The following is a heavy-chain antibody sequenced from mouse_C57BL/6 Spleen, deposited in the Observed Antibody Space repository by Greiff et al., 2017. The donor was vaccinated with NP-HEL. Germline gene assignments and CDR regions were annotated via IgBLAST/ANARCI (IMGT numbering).Heavy chain of an antibody. Sequence: VQLQQPGAELVRPGSSVKLSCTASGYTFTSYWMDWVQQRPGQGLEWIGNIYPSDSETPSTPKFTDKAPLTVATSSSTAYMQLSRLTSEDSAVYYCARTSGSSSYYAMDDWGQGTSVTVSS. CDR2: IYPSDSET. V-gene: IGHV1-61*01. D-gene: IGHD1-1*01. CDR1: GYTFTSYW. J-gene: IGHJ4*01. CDR3: ARTSGSSSYYAMDD.